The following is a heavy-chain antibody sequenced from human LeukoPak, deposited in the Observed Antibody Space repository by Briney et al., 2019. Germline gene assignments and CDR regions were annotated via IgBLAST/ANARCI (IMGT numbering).Heavy chain of an antibody. CDR1: GFTFSSYA. CDR2: ISGGGTT. V-gene: IGHV3-53*01. CDR3: VRYGRRANDQPFDV. Sequence: GGSLRLSCAASGFTFSSYAMSWVRQAPGRGLEWVSVISGGGTTYYADSVKGRFTISRDNSKNTLDLQMNSLRAEDTAVYYCVRYGRRANDQPFDVWGQGTMVTVSS. D-gene: IGHD1-1*01. J-gene: IGHJ3*01.